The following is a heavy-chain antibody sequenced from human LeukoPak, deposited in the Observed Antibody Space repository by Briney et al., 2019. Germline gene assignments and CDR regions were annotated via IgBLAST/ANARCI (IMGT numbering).Heavy chain of an antibody. J-gene: IGHJ4*02. Sequence: PSETLSLTCTVSGGSISSYYWSWIRQPPGKGLEWIGYIYYSGSTNYNPSLKSRVTISVDTSKNQFSLKLSSVTAADTAVYYCARGRGGYSSSWYSGVDYWGQGTLVTVSS. CDR1: GGSISSYY. CDR2: IYYSGST. V-gene: IGHV4-59*01. D-gene: IGHD6-13*01. CDR3: ARGRGGYSSSWYSGVDY.